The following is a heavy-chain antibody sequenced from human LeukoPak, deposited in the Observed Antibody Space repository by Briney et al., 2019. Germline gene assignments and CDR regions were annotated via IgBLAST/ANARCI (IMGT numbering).Heavy chain of an antibody. J-gene: IGHJ4*02. CDR1: GFTFDDYT. V-gene: IGHV3-43*01. CDR2: ISWDGGST. Sequence: GGSLRLSCAASGFTFDDYTMHWVSQAPGECLEWVSLISWDGGSTYYADSVKGRFTISRDNSKNSLYLQMNSLRTEDTALYYCAKDRGEYSYGGFFDYWGQGTLVTVSS. D-gene: IGHD5-18*01. CDR3: AKDRGEYSYGGFFDY.